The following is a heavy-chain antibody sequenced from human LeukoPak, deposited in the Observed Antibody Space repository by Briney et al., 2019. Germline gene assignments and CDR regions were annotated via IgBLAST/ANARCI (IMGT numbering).Heavy chain of an antibody. CDR3: AKGLLHDPSWFDP. Sequence: GRSLRLSCAASGFTFSSYGMHWVRQAPGKGLEWVAVISYDGSNKYYADSVKGRFTISRDNSKNTLYLQMNSLRAEDTAVHYCAKGLLHDPSWFDPWGREPWSPSPQ. J-gene: IGHJ5*02. D-gene: IGHD3-3*01. CDR2: ISYDGSNK. CDR1: GFTFSSYG. V-gene: IGHV3-30*18.